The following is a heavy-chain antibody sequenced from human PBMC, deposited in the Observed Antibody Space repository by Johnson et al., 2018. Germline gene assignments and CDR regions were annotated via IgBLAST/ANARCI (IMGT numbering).Heavy chain of an antibody. D-gene: IGHD1-1*01. Sequence: EVQLVESGGGLVQPGGSLRLSCAASGLVFSSSWIHWVRQAPGKGLVWVSRISPDASITGYADSVKGRFTISRDNARDPVYLQLSSLRAEDTAVYYCAKDFDTTDYWGQGTLVTVSS. V-gene: IGHV3-74*01. J-gene: IGHJ4*02. CDR3: AKDFDTTDY. CDR2: ISPDASIT. CDR1: GLVFSSSW.